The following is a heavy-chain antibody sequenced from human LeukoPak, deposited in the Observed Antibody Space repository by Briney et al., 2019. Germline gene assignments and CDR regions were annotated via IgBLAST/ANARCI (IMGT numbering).Heavy chain of an antibody. Sequence: GGSLRLSCAASGFSFRTSYIYWVRQAPRKGLMWVSRISPDGSETLHAHSVKGPFTISRDNAKNTLYLEMTSLRVEDTAVYFCATYSWGSAYDIWGGETGVSVSS. CDR3: ATYSWGSAYDI. CDR2: ISPDGSET. D-gene: IGHD2-15*01. V-gene: IGHV3-74*01. CDR1: GFSFRTSY. J-gene: IGHJ3*02.